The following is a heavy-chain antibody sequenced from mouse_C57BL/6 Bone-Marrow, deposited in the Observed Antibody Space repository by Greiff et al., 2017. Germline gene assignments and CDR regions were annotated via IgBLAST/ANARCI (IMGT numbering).Heavy chain of an antibody. J-gene: IGHJ3*01. CDR1: GYTFTSYW. CDR3: ARGATMVTTRGFAY. CDR2: INPSNGGT. D-gene: IGHD2-2*01. V-gene: IGHV1-53*01. Sequence: QVQLQQPGTELVKPGASVKLSCKASGYTFTSYWMHWVKQRPGKGLEWIGNINPSNGGTNYNEKFKGKATLTVDKSSRTAYMQLSSLTSEDSAVYYCARGATMVTTRGFAYWGQGTLVTVSA.